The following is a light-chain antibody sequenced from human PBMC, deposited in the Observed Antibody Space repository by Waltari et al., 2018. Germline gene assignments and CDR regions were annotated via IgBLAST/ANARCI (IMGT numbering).Light chain of an antibody. CDR3: QQYYGWPLT. Sequence: TVMTQSPATLSVSPGERVTLSCRASQNIYTNLAWYQQKPGQAPRVLVYGASTRASGIPVRFSGSGSGTEFTLTISSLQSEDCAVYFCQQYYGWPLTFGGGSKVEVK. J-gene: IGKJ4*01. V-gene: IGKV3D-15*01. CDR2: GAS. CDR1: QNIYTN.